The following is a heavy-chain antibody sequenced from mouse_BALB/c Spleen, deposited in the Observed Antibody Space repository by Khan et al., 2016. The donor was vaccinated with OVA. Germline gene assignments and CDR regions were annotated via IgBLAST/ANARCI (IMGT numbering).Heavy chain of an antibody. Sequence: QVQLQQSGAELVRPGTSVKLSCKTSGHIFTSYWIHWVKQRSGQGLEWIARIYPGTDNTYYSEKFKDKATLTADKSSSTAYLQLSSLKSEDSAVFFCAREEALYYFDYWGQGTTLTVSS. CDR2: IYPGTDNT. V-gene: IGHV1-76*01. D-gene: IGHD3-2*02. J-gene: IGHJ2*01. CDR3: AREEALYYFDY. CDR1: GHIFTSYW.